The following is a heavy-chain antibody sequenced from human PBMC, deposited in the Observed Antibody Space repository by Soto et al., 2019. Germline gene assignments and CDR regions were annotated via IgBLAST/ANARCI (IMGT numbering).Heavy chain of an antibody. J-gene: IGHJ6*02. Sequence: SETLSLTCTVSGGSVSSGSYYWSWIRQPPGKGLEWIGYFYYSGSTNYNPSLKSRVTISVDTSKNQFSLKLSSVTAADTAVYYCAARSLRFLEWFGPGENYYYYGMDVWGQGTTVTVSS. CDR3: AARSLRFLEWFGPGENYYYYGMDV. CDR2: FYYSGST. D-gene: IGHD3-3*01. V-gene: IGHV4-61*01. CDR1: GGSVSSGSYY.